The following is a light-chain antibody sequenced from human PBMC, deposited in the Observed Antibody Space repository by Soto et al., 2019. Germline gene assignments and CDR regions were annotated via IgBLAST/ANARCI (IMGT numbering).Light chain of an antibody. V-gene: IGKV3-15*01. CDR3: QQYGDGPPDT. Sequence: EIVMTQSPATLSVSPGERATLSCRASQSVSRNLAWYQQKPGQPPRLLIYDASTRATGVPARFGGSGSGREVTLTISGLQSEDVAVYYCQQYGDGPPDTFGQGTKVEI. J-gene: IGKJ2*01. CDR2: DAS. CDR1: QSVSRN.